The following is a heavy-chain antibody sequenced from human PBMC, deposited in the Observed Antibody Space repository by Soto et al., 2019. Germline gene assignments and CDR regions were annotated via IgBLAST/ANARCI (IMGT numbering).Heavy chain of an antibody. CDR2: VIGSGSRT. CDR3: ARDRGVATGWFDP. CDR1: GFTFTSYA. D-gene: IGHD5-12*01. V-gene: IGHV3-23*01. Sequence: EVQVLESGGGLVQPGGSLRLSCVASGFTFTSYAMAWVRQAPGKGLEWVSAVIGSGSRTFYAGSVKDRFTISRDNFKNTRYLQMNVLRAEDTAIYYCARDRGVATGWFDPWGRGTLVTVSS. J-gene: IGHJ5*02.